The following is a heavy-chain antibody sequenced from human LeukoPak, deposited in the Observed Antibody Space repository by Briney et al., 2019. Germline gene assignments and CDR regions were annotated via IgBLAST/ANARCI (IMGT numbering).Heavy chain of an antibody. CDR3: ARDSDYSGNGNGDWFDP. J-gene: IGHJ5*02. Sequence: ASVNVSCKASGFRFSSFGVSWVRQAPGQGLEWMGWISNYFGVTHYAEKFEDRVTMTVDTSTTTVYMELRSLKYDDTAIYYCARDSDYSGNGNGDWFDPWGQGTVVIVSP. D-gene: IGHD4-11*01. V-gene: IGHV1-18*04. CDR1: GFRFSSFG. CDR2: ISNYFGVT.